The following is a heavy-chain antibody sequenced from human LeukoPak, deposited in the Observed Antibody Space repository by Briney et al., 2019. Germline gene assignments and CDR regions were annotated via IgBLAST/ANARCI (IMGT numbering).Heavy chain of an antibody. CDR1: GGSISSYY. V-gene: IGHV4-59*01. CDR2: IYYSGTT. CDR3: ATQESGSYYDY. Sequence: SETLSLTCTVSGGSISSYYWSWIRRPPGKGLEWIGYIYYSGTTNYNPSLKSRDTISVDTSKSQFSLKLSSATAADTAVYYCATQESGSYYDYWGQGTLVTVSS. J-gene: IGHJ4*02. D-gene: IGHD1-26*01.